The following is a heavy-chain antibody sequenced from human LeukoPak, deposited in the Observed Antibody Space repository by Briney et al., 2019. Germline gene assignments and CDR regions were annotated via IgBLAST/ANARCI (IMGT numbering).Heavy chain of an antibody. CDR3: ARFEAVATFDY. J-gene: IGHJ4*02. CDR2: IYYSGST. D-gene: IGHD5-12*01. Sequence: SETLSLTCTVSGGSISSHFWSWIRQPPGKGLEWIGYIYYSGSTNYNPSLESRVTISVDTSKNQFSLKLSSVTAADTAVYYCARFEAVATFDYWGQGTLVTVSS. V-gene: IGHV4-59*11. CDR1: GGSISSHF.